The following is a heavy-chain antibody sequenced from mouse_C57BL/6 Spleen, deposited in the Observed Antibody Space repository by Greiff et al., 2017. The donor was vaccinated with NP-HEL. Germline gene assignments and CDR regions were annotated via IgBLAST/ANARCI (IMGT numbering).Heavy chain of an antibody. CDR1: GYTFTSYW. Sequence: LQQPGAELVRPGTSVKLSCKASGYTFTSYWMHWVKQRPGQGLEWIGVIDPSDSYTNYNQKFKGKATLTVDTSSSTAYMQLSSLTSEDSAVYYCARCYYGSSPWFAYWGQGTLVTVSA. CDR3: ARCYYGSSPWFAY. D-gene: IGHD1-1*01. J-gene: IGHJ3*01. CDR2: IDPSDSYT. V-gene: IGHV1-59*01.